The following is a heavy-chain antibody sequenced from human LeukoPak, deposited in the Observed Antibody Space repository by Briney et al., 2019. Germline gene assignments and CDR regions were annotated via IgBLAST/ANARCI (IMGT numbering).Heavy chain of an antibody. CDR1: GGSISSYY. Sequence: SETLPLTCTVSGGSISSYYWSWIRQPAGKGLEWIGRIYTSGSTNYNPSLKSRVTMSVDTSKNQFSLKLSSVTAADTAVYYCARDRGYCSSTSCYYYFDYWGQGTLVTVSS. J-gene: IGHJ4*02. V-gene: IGHV4-4*07. CDR3: ARDRGYCSSTSCYYYFDY. D-gene: IGHD2-2*01. CDR2: IYTSGST.